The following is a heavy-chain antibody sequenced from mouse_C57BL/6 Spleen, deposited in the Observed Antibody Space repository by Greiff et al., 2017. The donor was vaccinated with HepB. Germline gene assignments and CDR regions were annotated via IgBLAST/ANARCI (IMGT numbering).Heavy chain of an antibody. CDR2: INPNNGGT. CDR1: GYTFTDYN. V-gene: IGHV1-18*01. D-gene: IGHD2-3*01. Sequence: VQLQQSGPELVKPGASVKIPCKASGYTFTDYNMDWVKQSHGKSLEWIGDINPNNGGTIYNQKFKGKATLTVDKSSSTAYMELRSLTSEDTAVYYCARSRNDGYYGGFDYWGQGTTLTVSS. CDR3: ARSRNDGYYGGFDY. J-gene: IGHJ2*01.